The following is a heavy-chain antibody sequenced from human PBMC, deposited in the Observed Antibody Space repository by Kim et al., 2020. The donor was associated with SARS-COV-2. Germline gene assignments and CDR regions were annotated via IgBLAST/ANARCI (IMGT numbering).Heavy chain of an antibody. D-gene: IGHD3-3*01. CDR2: ISGSGGST. CDR1: GFTLSNYA. Sequence: GGSLRLSCATSGFTLSNYAMNWVRQAPGKGLEWVSVISGSGGSTYYADSVKGRFTVSRDNSKNTLYLQMNSLRAEDTAVYYCARGPFYYFDYWGQGTLVT. J-gene: IGHJ4*02. CDR3: ARGPFYYFDY. V-gene: IGHV3-23*01.